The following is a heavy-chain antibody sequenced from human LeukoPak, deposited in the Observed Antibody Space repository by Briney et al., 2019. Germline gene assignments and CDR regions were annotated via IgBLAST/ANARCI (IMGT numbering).Heavy chain of an antibody. CDR2: IIPIFGTA. D-gene: IGHD3-22*01. V-gene: IGHV1-69*13. Sequence: SVKVSCKASGGTFSSYAISWVRQAPGQGLEWMGGIIPIFGTANYAQKFQGGVTITADEPTSTAYMELSSLRSEDTAVYYCATYYYDSSGYYRSIDYRGQGTLVTVSS. CDR3: ATYYYDSSGYYRSIDY. CDR1: GGTFSSYA. J-gene: IGHJ4*02.